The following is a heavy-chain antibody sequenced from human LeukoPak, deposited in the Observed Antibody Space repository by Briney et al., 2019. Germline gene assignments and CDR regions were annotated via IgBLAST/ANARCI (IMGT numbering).Heavy chain of an antibody. D-gene: IGHD5-12*01. CDR2: ISSSGNTI. CDR3: AREAQEYSGYDSPAFDI. V-gene: IGHV3-48*01. Sequence: GGSLRLSCAASGFTFRSYDMNWVRQAPGKGLEWVSYISSSGNTIYYVDSVKGRFTISRDNAKNSLYLQMNSLRAEDTAVYYCAREAQEYSGYDSPAFDIWGQGTMVTVSS. J-gene: IGHJ3*02. CDR1: GFTFRSYD.